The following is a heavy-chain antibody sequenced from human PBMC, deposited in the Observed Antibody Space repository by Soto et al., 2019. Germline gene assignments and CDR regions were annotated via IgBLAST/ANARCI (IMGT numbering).Heavy chain of an antibody. CDR1: GFTFSSYD. Sequence: GGSLRLSCAASGFTFSSYDMHWVRQATGKGLEWVSAIGTAGDTYYPGSVKGRFTISRENAKNSLYLQMNSLRAEDTAVYYCARVGSGWPPHFDYWGQGTLVTVSS. CDR2: IGTAGDT. J-gene: IGHJ4*02. D-gene: IGHD6-19*01. V-gene: IGHV3-13*01. CDR3: ARVGSGWPPHFDY.